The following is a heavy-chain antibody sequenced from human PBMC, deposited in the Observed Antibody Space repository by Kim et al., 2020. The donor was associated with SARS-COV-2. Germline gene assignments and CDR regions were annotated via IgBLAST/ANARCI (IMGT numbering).Heavy chain of an antibody. CDR1: GYSFTSYW. D-gene: IGHD2-21*01. V-gene: IGHV5-10-1*01. CDR3: ARHRGIPYGLDV. J-gene: IGHJ6*02. CDR2: IDPSDSYT. Sequence: GESLKISCKGSGYSFTSYWISWVRQMPGKGLEWMGRIDPSDSYTNYSPSFQGHVTISADKPIRAASLQWSRLKAWHTAMYYCARHRGIPYGLDVWGQGTT.